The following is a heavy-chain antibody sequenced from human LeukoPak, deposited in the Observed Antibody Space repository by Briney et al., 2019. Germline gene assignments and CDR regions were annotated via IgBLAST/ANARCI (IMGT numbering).Heavy chain of an antibody. J-gene: IGHJ3*02. CDR2: IKQDGSEK. Sequence: GGSLRLSCAASGFTFSSYWMSWVRQAPGKGLEWVVNIKQDGSEKYYVDSVKGRFTISRDNAKNSLYLQMNSLRAEDTAVYYCARKTVVPAAKDAFDIWGQGTMVTVSS. CDR3: ARKTVVPAAKDAFDI. CDR1: GFTFSSYW. V-gene: IGHV3-7*01. D-gene: IGHD2-2*01.